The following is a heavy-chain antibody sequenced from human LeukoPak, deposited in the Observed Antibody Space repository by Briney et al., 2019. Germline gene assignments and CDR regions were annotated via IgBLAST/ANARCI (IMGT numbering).Heavy chain of an antibody. V-gene: IGHV4-59*01. CDR3: ARRSVVVVAATRKAFDI. D-gene: IGHD2-15*01. CDR2: IYYSGST. Sequence: PSETLSLTCTVSGGSISSYYWSWIRQPPGKGLEWIGYIYYSGSTNYNPSLKSRVTISVDTSKNQFSLKLSSVTAADTAVYYCARRSVVVVAATRKAFDIWGQGTMVTVSS. J-gene: IGHJ3*02. CDR1: GGSISSYY.